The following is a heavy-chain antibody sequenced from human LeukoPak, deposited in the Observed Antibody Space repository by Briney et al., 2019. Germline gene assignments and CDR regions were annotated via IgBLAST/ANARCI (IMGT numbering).Heavy chain of an antibody. V-gene: IGHV4-39*01. D-gene: IGHD2-15*01. CDR1: GGSISGSSYY. CDR2: IYYSGST. CDR3: ARHGGCSGGSCYRKFDP. J-gene: IGHJ5*02. Sequence: PSETLSLTYTVSGGSISGSSYYWGWIRQPPGKGLEWIGSIYYSGSTYYNPSLKSQVTISVDTSKNLFSLKLSSVTAADTAVYYCARHGGCSGGSCYRKFDPWGQGALVTVSS.